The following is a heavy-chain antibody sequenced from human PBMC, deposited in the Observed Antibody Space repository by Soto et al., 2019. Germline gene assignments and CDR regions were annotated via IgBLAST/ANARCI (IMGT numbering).Heavy chain of an antibody. V-gene: IGHV4-31*03. CDR1: GASVYSGGYY. Sequence: QVQLQESGPGLVKTSQTLTLTCTVSGASVYSGGYYWTWIRQRPGKGLEWVGYIYYRGNTFYNPSLKSRLTISLDTSKNQFSLKLTSVTAADTAVYSCARDTAMTGAARYDYWGQGTLVTVSS. D-gene: IGHD6-25*01. CDR3: ARDTAMTGAARYDY. J-gene: IGHJ4*02. CDR2: IYYRGNT.